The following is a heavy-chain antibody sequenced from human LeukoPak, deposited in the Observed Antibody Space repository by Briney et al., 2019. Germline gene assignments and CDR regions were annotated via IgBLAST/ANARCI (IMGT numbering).Heavy chain of an antibody. Sequence: ASVKVSCKTSGDTFSVYHIHWVRQAPGQGLEWMGWFNGNGDGTKYAQKFQGRVTMTRDTSTGTDYMELTRLISDDTAVYYCGRDPLDGNYFFDYWGQGTLVTVAS. CDR3: GRDPLDGNYFFDY. J-gene: IGHJ4*02. CDR2: FNGNGDGT. CDR1: GDTFSVYH. D-gene: IGHD5-24*01. V-gene: IGHV1-2*02.